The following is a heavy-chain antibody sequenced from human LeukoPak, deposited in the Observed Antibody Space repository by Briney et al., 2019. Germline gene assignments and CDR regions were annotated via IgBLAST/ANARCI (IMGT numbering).Heavy chain of an antibody. V-gene: IGHV3-7*03. CDR2: INIDGSQR. Sequence: GGSLRLSCAASGFSFSTTWMTWVRQTPGKGLELVANINIDGSQRYHADSVEGRFTISRDSVKNTLYLQMSSLRVEDTAVYYCARDPGWGALDYWGQGALVIVSS. J-gene: IGHJ4*02. CDR3: ARDPGWGALDY. D-gene: IGHD3-16*01. CDR1: GFSFSTTW.